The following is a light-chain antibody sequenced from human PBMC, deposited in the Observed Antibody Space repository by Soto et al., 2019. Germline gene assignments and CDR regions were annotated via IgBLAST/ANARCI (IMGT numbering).Light chain of an antibody. CDR2: DVS. J-gene: IGLJ2*01. CDR1: SSDVGGYNY. CDR3: SSYTSSSPLVV. Sequence: QSALTQPASVSGSPGQSITISCTGTSSDVGGYNYVSWYQQHPGKAPKLMIYDVSNRPSGVSNRFSGSKSGTTASLTISGLQAEDAADYYCSSYTSSSPLVVFGGGTKITVL. V-gene: IGLV2-14*01.